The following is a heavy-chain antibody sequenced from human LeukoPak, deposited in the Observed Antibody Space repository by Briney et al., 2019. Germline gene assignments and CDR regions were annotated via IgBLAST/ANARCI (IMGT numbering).Heavy chain of an antibody. CDR3: ARETEYSGSYDYYYGMDV. Sequence: APVKVSCKASGYTFTSYGISWVRQAPGQGLEWMGWISAYNGNTNYAQKLQGRVTMTTDTSTSTAYMELRSLRSDDTAVYYCARETEYSGSYDYYYGMDVWGQGTTVTVSS. V-gene: IGHV1-18*01. CDR2: ISAYNGNT. CDR1: GYTFTSYG. D-gene: IGHD1-26*01. J-gene: IGHJ6*02.